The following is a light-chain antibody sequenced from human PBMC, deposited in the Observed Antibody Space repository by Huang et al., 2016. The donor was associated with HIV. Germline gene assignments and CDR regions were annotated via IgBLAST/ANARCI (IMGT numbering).Light chain of an antibody. J-gene: IGKJ1*01. CDR1: QNIGGF. Sequence: DIQMTQSPSSLSASVGDRVTITCRASQNIGGFLNWYQQKPGEAPNLLIYVASTLQSGVPARFSGSGSGTDFTLTIRSLQPEDFATYYCQQSYNIPLTFGQGTMVDI. CDR2: VAS. V-gene: IGKV1-39*01. CDR3: QQSYNIPLT.